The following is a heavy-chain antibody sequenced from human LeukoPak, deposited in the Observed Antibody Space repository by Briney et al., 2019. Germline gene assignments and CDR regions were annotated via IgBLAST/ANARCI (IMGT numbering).Heavy chain of an antibody. D-gene: IGHD2-21*01. Sequence: SETLSLTCAVYGGSFSGYYWSWLRQPPGKGLEWIGEINHSGSTNYNPSLKSRVTISVDTSKNQFSLKLSSVTAADTAVYYCARGLIPHAFDIWGQGTMVTVSS. CDR3: ARGLIPHAFDI. J-gene: IGHJ3*02. CDR1: GGSFSGYY. V-gene: IGHV4-34*01. CDR2: INHSGST.